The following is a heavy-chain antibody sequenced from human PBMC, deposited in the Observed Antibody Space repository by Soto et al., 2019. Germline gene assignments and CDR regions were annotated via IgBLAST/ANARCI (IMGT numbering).Heavy chain of an antibody. CDR3: ARVASDYINSADH. V-gene: IGHV3-23*01. J-gene: IGHJ4*02. D-gene: IGHD4-4*01. CDR2: IGGSGGNT. Sequence: EVQLLESGGGLVQPGGSLRLSCAASGFIFNAYAMTWVRQAPGKWLEWVSAIGGSGGNTYYAASVKGRFTISRDNSKDTVELEMNRLRVDDTAVYFCARVASDYINSADHWGQGILVTVSS. CDR1: GFIFNAYA.